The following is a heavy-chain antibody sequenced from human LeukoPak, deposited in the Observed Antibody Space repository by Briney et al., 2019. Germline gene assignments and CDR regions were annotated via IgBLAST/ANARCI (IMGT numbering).Heavy chain of an antibody. V-gene: IGHV1-2*02. CDR2: INPHSGGT. J-gene: IGHJ4*02. D-gene: IGHD4-17*01. CDR1: GYTFTGYY. Sequence: ASVKVSCKASGYTFTGYYMHWVRQAPGQGLEWMGWINPHSGGTDHAQKFQGRVTMTRDTSISTAYMELSRLRSDDTAVYYCAKLGTTSVTTGYWGQGTLVTVSS. CDR3: AKLGTTSVTTGY.